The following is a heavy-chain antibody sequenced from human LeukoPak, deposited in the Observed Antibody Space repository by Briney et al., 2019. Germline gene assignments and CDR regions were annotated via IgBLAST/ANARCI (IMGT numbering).Heavy chain of an antibody. CDR3: VRDRAYGSGKNWFDP. V-gene: IGHV4-59*01. Sequence: SETLSLTCTVSGDPIRSYYWSWIRQPPGKGLEWIGHIDDSGSANRHPSLRSRVTISVDTSKNQFSLKLSSVTAADTAVYFCVRDRAYGSGKNWFDPWGQGTQVTVSS. CDR1: GDPIRSYY. J-gene: IGHJ5*02. D-gene: IGHD3-10*01. CDR2: IDDSGSA.